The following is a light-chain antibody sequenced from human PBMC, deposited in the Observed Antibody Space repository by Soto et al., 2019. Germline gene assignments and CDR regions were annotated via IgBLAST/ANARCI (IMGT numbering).Light chain of an antibody. J-gene: IGKJ1*01. Sequence: AIQMTQSPSSLSASVGDRVTITCRASQGMRNDLGWYQQKPGKAPKLLIYAASSSQSGVPSRFSGSGSGTYFTLTISSLQPEDFATYYCLQDYNYPWTFGQGTKVEIK. CDR1: QGMRND. V-gene: IGKV1-6*01. CDR2: AAS. CDR3: LQDYNYPWT.